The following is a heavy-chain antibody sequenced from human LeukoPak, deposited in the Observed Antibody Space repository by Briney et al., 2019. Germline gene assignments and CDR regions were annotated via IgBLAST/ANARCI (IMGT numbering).Heavy chain of an antibody. CDR1: GFTVSGDY. J-gene: IGHJ3*02. Sequence: GGSLRLSCAVSGFTVSGDYMSWVRQAPGKGLEWVSVMYDGGATYYADSVKGRFTISRDNSKNTLYLQMNSLRAEDTAVYYCAKGVRTMIVVSDAFDIWGQGTMVTVSS. D-gene: IGHD3-22*01. V-gene: IGHV3-53*01. CDR2: MYDGGAT. CDR3: AKGVRTMIVVSDAFDI.